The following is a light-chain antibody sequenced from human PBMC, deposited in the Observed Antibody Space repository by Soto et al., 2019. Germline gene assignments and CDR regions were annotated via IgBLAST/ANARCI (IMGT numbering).Light chain of an antibody. CDR1: SSDVGGYNY. Sequence: QPVLTQPASVSGSPGQSITISCTGTSSDVGGYNYVSWYQQHPGKAPKLMIYEVSNRPSGVSNRFSGSKSGNTASLTISGLQAEDEADYYCSSYTSSSRRVFGGGTKLTVL. CDR2: EVS. J-gene: IGLJ2*01. CDR3: SSYTSSSRRV. V-gene: IGLV2-14*01.